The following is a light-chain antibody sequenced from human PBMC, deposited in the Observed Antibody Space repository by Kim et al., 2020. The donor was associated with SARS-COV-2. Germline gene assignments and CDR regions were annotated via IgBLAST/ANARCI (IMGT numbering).Light chain of an antibody. CDR2: DVT. CDR3: CSYTSTSSRI. J-gene: IGLJ2*01. CDR1: TSDVGGYNY. Sequence: GQSITISCTGTTSDVGGYNYVSWFQLFPGKAPRLLIYDVTKRPSGVPDRLSGSKSGNTASLTISGLQADDEAEYFCCSYTSTSSRIFGEGTQLTVL. V-gene: IGLV2-11*03.